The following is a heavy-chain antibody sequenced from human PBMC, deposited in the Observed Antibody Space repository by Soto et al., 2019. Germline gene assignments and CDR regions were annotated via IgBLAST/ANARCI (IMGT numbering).Heavy chain of an antibody. CDR3: AKGGGSCCFDC. V-gene: IGHV3-23*01. CDR1: GFTFSTYA. J-gene: IGHJ4*02. CDR2: ISGSGGNST. Sequence: QPGGSLRLSCAASGFTFSTYAMSWVRQAPGKGLEWVSAISGSGGNSTFYGDSVKGRFTIPRDNSKNTLYLEMSSLGAEDTAVYYCAKGGGSCCFDCWGQGTLVTVSS. D-gene: IGHD2-15*01.